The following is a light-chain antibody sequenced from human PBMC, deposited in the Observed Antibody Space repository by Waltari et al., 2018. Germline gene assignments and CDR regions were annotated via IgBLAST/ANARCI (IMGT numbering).Light chain of an antibody. V-gene: IGLV2-14*03. CDR2: DVT. CDR3: CSYTSSSTVL. CDR1: SSDVGGYNS. J-gene: IGLJ2*01. Sequence: QSALTQPASVSGSPGQSTTISCTGSSSDVGGYNSFSWYQHHPGKAPKLMIYDVTKRPSGVSNRFTGSKSGNTASLTISGLQAEDEADYYCCSYTSSSTVLFGGGTKLTVL.